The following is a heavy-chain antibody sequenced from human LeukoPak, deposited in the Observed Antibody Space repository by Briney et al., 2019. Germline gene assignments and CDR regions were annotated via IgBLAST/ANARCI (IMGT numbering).Heavy chain of an antibody. Sequence: SETLSLTCTASGGSISSGRYYWGWIRQPPGKGLEWIGSVYYSGSTSYNPSVGTRITVSIDTSKNQFSLKLRSVTAADTAVYYCARLNEGRDYGDNRRDYWGQGTLVTVSS. J-gene: IGHJ4*02. CDR1: GGSISSGRYY. CDR3: ARLNEGRDYGDNRRDY. V-gene: IGHV4-39*01. D-gene: IGHD4-17*01. CDR2: VYYSGST.